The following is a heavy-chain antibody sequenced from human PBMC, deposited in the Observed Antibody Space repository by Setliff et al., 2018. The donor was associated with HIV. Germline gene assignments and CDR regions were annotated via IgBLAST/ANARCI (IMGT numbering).Heavy chain of an antibody. CDR2: IGSLGDK. Sequence: GGSLRLSCVGSGFTFNDYHISWIRQAPGKGLEWISYIGSLGDKEYADSVKGRFTISRDNSKNTLYLQMNSLRAEDTAVYYCAKSGGLAAAGTVHFDYWGQGTLVTSPQ. CDR3: AKSGGLAAAGTVHFDY. J-gene: IGHJ4*02. D-gene: IGHD6-13*01. CDR1: GFTFNDYH. V-gene: IGHV3-11*03.